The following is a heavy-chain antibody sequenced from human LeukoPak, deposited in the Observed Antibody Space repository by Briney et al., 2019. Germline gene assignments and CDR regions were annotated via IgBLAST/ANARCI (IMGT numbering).Heavy chain of an antibody. Sequence: GGSLRLSCAASGFTFSSYAMSWVRQAPGKGLEWVSAISGSGGSTYYADSVKGRFTISRDNSKNTLYLQMNSLRAEDTAVYYCAKEGTVPTYYDFWSGYSYFDYWGQGTLVTVSS. CDR1: GFTFSSYA. CDR3: AKEGTVPTYYDFWSGYSYFDY. V-gene: IGHV3-23*01. D-gene: IGHD3-3*01. CDR2: ISGSGGST. J-gene: IGHJ4*02.